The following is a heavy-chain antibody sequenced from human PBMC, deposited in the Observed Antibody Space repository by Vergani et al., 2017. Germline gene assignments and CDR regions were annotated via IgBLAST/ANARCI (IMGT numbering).Heavy chain of an antibody. V-gene: IGHV3-48*03. CDR2: ISSSGSTI. J-gene: IGHJ4*02. CDR3: AIGAAAAGPGY. Sequence: EVQLVESGGGLVQPGGSLRLSCAASGFTFSSYEMNGVRQAPGKGLEWVSYISSSGSTIYYADSGKGRFTISRDNAKNSLYLQMNSLRAEDTAVYYCAIGAAAAGPGYWGQGTLVTVSS. CDR1: GFTFSSYE. D-gene: IGHD6-13*01.